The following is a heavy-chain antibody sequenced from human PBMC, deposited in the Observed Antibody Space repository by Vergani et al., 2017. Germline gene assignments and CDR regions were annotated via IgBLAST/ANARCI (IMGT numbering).Heavy chain of an antibody. CDR1: GFTFSSYA. CDR2: ISGSGGST. CDR3: AKDAEGGGATSDDYYGMDV. Sequence: EVQLVESGGGLVQPGGSLRLSCAASGFTFSSYAMSWVRQAPGKGLEWVSAISGSGGSTYYADSVKGRFTISRDNSKNTLYLQMNSLRAEDTAVYYCAKDAEGGGATSDDYYGMDVWGQGTTVTVSS. V-gene: IGHV3-23*04. J-gene: IGHJ6*02. D-gene: IGHD1-26*01.